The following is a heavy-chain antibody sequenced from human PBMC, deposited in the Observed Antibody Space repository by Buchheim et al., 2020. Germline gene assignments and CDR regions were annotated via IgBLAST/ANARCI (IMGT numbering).Heavy chain of an antibody. V-gene: IGHV3-23*01. CDR2: ISTGGAGT. CDR1: EFTFSSYG. Sequence: EVQLLESGGGLVQPGGSLRLSCETSEFTFSSYGMSWVRQAPGKGLEWVSAISTGGAGTYYADSVKGRFTIPRENSKNTLYLQMNIVRAEDTAVYFCAKRGGSYSFDYWGQGTL. D-gene: IGHD3-10*01. J-gene: IGHJ4*02. CDR3: AKRGGSYSFDY.